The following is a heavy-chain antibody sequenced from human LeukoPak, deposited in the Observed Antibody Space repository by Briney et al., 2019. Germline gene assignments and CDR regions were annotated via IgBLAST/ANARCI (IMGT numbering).Heavy chain of an antibody. Sequence: GGSLRLSCAGSGFTLSSAWMTWVRQAPGKGLEWVGLSKSKTDGGTTDYDAPVKGRFTISRDDSKNTLYLQMNSLKTEDTAVYYCAKYCISADCYANWFGPWGQGTLVTVPS. CDR2: SKSKTDGGTT. CDR1: GFTLSSAW. D-gene: IGHD2-2*01. CDR3: AKYCISADCYANWFGP. V-gene: IGHV3-15*01. J-gene: IGHJ5*02.